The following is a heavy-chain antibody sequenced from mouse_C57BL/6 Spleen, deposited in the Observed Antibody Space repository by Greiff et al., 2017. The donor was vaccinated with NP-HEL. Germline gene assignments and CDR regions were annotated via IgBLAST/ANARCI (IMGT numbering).Heavy chain of an antibody. CDR1: GYTFTSYW. Sequence: VQLQQPGAELVMPGASVKLSCKASGYTFTSYWMHWVKQRPGQGLEWIGEIDPSDSYTNYNQKFKGKSTLTVDKSSSTAYMQLSSLTSEDSAVYYCARGGSNYRFAYWGQGTLVTVSA. V-gene: IGHV1-69*01. J-gene: IGHJ3*01. CDR2: IDPSDSYT. D-gene: IGHD2-5*01. CDR3: ARGGSNYRFAY.